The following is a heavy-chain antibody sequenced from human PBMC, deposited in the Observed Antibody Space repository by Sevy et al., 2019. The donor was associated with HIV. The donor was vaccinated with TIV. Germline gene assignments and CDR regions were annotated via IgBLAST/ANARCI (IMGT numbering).Heavy chain of an antibody. CDR3: ARVGRQQLVFDY. CDR1: GGSISSYY. V-gene: IGHV4-59*01. J-gene: IGHJ4*02. Sequence: TLSLTCTVSGGSISSYYWSWIRQPPGKGLEWIGYIYYSGSTNYNPSLKSRVTISVDTSKNQFSLKLSSVTAADTAVYYCARVGRQQLVFDYWGQGTLLTVSS. D-gene: IGHD6-13*01. CDR2: IYYSGST.